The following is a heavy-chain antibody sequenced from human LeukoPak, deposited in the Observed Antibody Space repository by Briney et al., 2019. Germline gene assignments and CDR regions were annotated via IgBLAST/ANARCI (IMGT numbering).Heavy chain of an antibody. V-gene: IGHV1-2*02. Sequence: GASVKVSCKASGYTFTGYYVHWVRQAPGQGLEWMGWINSNSGGTNYAQKFQGRVTMTRDTSISTAYMELSRLRSDDTAVYYCARGTGPYASRGLYYYDSSGYYEGSYFDYWGQGTLVTVSS. CDR3: ARGTGPYASRGLYYYDSSGYYEGSYFDY. D-gene: IGHD3-22*01. CDR1: GYTFTGYY. J-gene: IGHJ4*02. CDR2: INSNSGGT.